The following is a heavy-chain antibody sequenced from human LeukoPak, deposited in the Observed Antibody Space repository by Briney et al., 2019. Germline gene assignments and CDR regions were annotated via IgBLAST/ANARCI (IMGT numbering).Heavy chain of an antibody. CDR3: AKVSSSALDY. V-gene: IGHV3-23*01. Sequence: GGSLRLSCAASGFTLTSYAMSWVRQAPGKGLEWVSAISASGGTTLYADSVKGRFTISRDGSKNTLYVQMNSPRAEDTAVYYCAKVSSSALDYWGQGTLVAVSS. CDR1: GFTLTSYA. D-gene: IGHD6-6*01. CDR2: ISASGGTT. J-gene: IGHJ4*02.